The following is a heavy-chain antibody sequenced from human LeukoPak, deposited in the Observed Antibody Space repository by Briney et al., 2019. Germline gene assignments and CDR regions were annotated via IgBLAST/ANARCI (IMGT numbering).Heavy chain of an antibody. V-gene: IGHV1-18*01. CDR3: AKTVPAANYDY. J-gene: IGHJ4*02. CDR1: GYTFTSYG. D-gene: IGHD2-2*01. Sequence: ASVKVSCKASGYTFTSYGISWVRQAPGQGLEWMGWISGYNGNTNYAQKVQGRVTLTTDTSTSTAYMELRSLRSDDTAVYYCAKTVPAANYDYWGQGTLVTVSS. CDR2: ISGYNGNT.